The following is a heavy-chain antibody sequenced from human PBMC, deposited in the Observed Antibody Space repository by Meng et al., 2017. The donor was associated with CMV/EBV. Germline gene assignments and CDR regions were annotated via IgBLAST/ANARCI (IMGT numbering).Heavy chain of an antibody. J-gene: IGHJ2*01. CDR1: GDSISTYY. CDR2: IYYSGST. D-gene: IGHD2-8*02. CDR3: PRVMYWGGWYFDL. V-gene: IGHV4-59*01. Sequence: ESLKIPCTVSGDSISTYYWSWIRQPPGQGLEWIGYIYYSGSTNYNPSLKSRLSMSVDTSKKQFSLRLTSVTAAYTAVYYCPRVMYWGGWYFDLWGRGTLVTVSS.